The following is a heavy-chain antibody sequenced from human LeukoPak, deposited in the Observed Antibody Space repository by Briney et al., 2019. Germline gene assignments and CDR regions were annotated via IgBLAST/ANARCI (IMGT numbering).Heavy chain of an antibody. V-gene: IGHV3-23*01. CDR3: AKVLGYGSGSLYYYYYGMDV. CDR1: GFTFSSYA. J-gene: IGHJ6*02. D-gene: IGHD3-10*01. Sequence: GGSLRLSCAASGFTFSSYAMSWVRQATGKGLEWVSAISGSGGSTYYADSVKGRFTISKDNSKNTLYLQMNSLRAEDTGVYYCAKVLGYGSGSLYYYYYGMDVWGQGTTVTVSS. CDR2: ISGSGGST.